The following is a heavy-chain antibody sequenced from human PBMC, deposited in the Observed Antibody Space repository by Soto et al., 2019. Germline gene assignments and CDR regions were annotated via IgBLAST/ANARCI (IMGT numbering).Heavy chain of an antibody. CDR3: ARLRGDSWFDF. J-gene: IGHJ5*01. V-gene: IGHV6-1*01. Sequence: SQTLSLTCAISGDRVSRNSATWDWIRPSPSRGLEWLGRTYYRSRWFNDYAGSVKGRITINPDTSNNQFSLQLTSLSPDDTAVYYCARLRGDSWFDFWGQGTRVTVSS. CDR2: TYYRSRWFN. CDR1: GDRVSRNSAT.